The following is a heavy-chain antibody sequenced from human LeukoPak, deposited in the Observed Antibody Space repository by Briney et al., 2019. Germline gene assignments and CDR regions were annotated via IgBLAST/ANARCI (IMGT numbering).Heavy chain of an antibody. V-gene: IGHV3-74*03. Sequence: GGSLRLSCAASGFNFNTYAMSWVRQAPGKGLVWVSNIYAHGSNTTYTDSVKGRFTISRDSAKNTVFLQMNSLRAEDTAVYYCAAYGDNSDFAYWGQGTLVTVSS. CDR1: GFNFNTYA. CDR3: AAYGDNSDFAY. CDR2: IYAHGSNT. D-gene: IGHD4-23*01. J-gene: IGHJ4*02.